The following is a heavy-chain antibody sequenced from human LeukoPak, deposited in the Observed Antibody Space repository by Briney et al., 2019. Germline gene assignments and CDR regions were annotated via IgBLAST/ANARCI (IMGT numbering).Heavy chain of an antibody. CDR3: ARDFARLGFAKRDAFDI. D-gene: IGHD2-21*01. CDR1: GGSISSSGYY. V-gene: IGHV4-39*02. Sequence: SETLSLTCTVSGGSISSSGYYWGWIRQPPGKGLEWIGSIYYSGSTYYNPSLKSRVTISVDTSKNQFSLKLSSVTAADTAVYYCARDFARLGFAKRDAFDIWGQGTMVTVSS. CDR2: IYYSGST. J-gene: IGHJ3*02.